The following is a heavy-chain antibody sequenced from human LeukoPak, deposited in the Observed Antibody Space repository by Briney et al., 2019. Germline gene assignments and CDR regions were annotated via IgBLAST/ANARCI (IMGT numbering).Heavy chain of an antibody. CDR2: IKQDGSEK. CDR1: GFSVSGYW. Sequence: VGSLRLSCAVSGFSVSGYWMSWGCQGPGKGLEWVSNIKQDGSEKNYVDSVKGRFTISRDNAENSLFLQMNSLRVEDTAVYYCAREWQGGIAAAGTRIEGDYWGQGTLVAVSS. V-gene: IGHV3-7*01. J-gene: IGHJ4*02. CDR3: AREWQGGIAAAGTRIEGDY. D-gene: IGHD6-13*01.